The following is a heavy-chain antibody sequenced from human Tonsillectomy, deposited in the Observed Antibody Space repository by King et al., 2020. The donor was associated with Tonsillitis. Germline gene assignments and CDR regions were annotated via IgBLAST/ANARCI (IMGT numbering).Heavy chain of an antibody. CDR3: ARAAPCTDEFFHH. Sequence: QLVQSGAEVKKPGESLKISCKGSGYSFSDHWIAWVRQMPGKGLEWMGIIFPEDSDTRYRPSLQGQVTISVDTSISTPYLQWSSLKTSDTAIYYCARAAPCTDEFFHHWGQGTLVPVSS. D-gene: IGHD6-13*01. CDR1: GYSFSDHW. CDR2: IFPEDSDT. J-gene: IGHJ1*01. V-gene: IGHV5-51*01.